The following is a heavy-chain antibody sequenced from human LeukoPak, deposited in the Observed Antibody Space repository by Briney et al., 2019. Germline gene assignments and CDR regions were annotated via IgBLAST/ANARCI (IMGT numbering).Heavy chain of an antibody. V-gene: IGHV3-30*18. CDR3: AKGLRYFDWSENWFDP. CDR1: GFTFINYG. CDR2: ISYDGSNK. J-gene: IGHJ5*02. D-gene: IGHD3-9*01. Sequence: PGGSLRLSCAASGFTFINYGMHWVRQAPGKGLEWVAVISYDGSNKYYADSVKGRFTISRDNSKNTLYLQMNSLRAEDTAVYYCAKGLRYFDWSENWFDPWGQGTLVTVSS.